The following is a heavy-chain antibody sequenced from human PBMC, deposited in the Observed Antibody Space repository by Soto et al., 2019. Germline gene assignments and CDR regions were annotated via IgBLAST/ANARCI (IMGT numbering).Heavy chain of an antibody. CDR1: GYTFTSYA. CDR2: INAGNGNT. J-gene: IGHJ6*03. CDR3: ARDGRYCSSTSCRTTRHYYYYYMDV. Sequence: ASVKVSCKASGYTFTSYAMHWVRQAPGQRLEWMGWINAGNGNTKYSQKFQGRVTITRDTSASTAYMELSSLRSEDTAVYYCARDGRYCSSTSCRTTRHYYYYYMDVWGKGTTVTVSS. V-gene: IGHV1-3*01. D-gene: IGHD2-2*01.